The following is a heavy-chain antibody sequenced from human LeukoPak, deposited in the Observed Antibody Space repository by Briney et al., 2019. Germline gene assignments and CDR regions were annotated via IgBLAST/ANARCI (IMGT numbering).Heavy chain of an antibody. D-gene: IGHD6-13*01. Sequence: SGPTLFQPTLPLTQTCTFSGFSLGTSGVGVGWIRQPPGKALEWLAIIYWDDDKRYSPSLKSRLTITKDTCKNQAVLTMTNMDPVHTTTYYCAHRPPLAATGTHFDYWGQGTLVTVSS. CDR3: AHRPPLAATGTHFDY. CDR2: IYWDDDK. V-gene: IGHV2-5*02. CDR1: GFSLGTSGVG. J-gene: IGHJ4*02.